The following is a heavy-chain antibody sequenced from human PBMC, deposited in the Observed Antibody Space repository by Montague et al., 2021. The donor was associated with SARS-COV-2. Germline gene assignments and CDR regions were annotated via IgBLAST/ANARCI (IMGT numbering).Heavy chain of an antibody. CDR3: TSGREGNYNVMDV. CDR2: TYYRSKWYN. D-gene: IGHD1-1*01. J-gene: IGHJ6*02. V-gene: IGHV6-1*01. Sequence: CSISRDSVSSNSATWNWVRQSPSRGLEWLGRTYYRSKWYNDYAVSVRGRVTINPDTSKNQFSLQLNSVTPEDTVIYYCTSGREGNYNVMDVWGQGTTVTVSS. CDR1: RDSVSSNSAT.